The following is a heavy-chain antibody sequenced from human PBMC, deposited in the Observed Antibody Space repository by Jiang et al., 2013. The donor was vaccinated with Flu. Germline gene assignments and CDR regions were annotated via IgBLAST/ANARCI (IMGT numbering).Heavy chain of an antibody. Sequence: GSGLVKPSETLSLTCTVSGGSISSYYWSWIRQPPGKGLEWIGYIYYSGSTNYNPSLKSRVTISVDTSKNQFSLKLSSVTAADTAVYYCARAPLGWGTHFDYWGQGTLVTVSS. CDR1: GGSISSYY. J-gene: IGHJ4*02. D-gene: IGHD3-10*01. V-gene: IGHV4-59*01. CDR3: ARAPLGWGTHFDY. CDR2: IYYSGST.